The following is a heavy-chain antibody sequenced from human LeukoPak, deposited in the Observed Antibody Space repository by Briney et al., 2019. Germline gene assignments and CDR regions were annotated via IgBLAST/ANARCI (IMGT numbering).Heavy chain of an antibody. J-gene: IGHJ6*03. D-gene: IGHD1-26*01. V-gene: IGHV5-51*01. Sequence: GESLKISCKGSGYSFTNYWIGWVRQMPGKGLEWMGIIYPGDSDTRYSPSFQGQVTISADKSISTAYLQWSSLKASDTAMYYCARRVGSYTAYYYYYYMDVWGKGTTVTVSS. CDR3: ARRVGSYTAYYYYYYMDV. CDR1: GYSFTNYW. CDR2: IYPGDSDT.